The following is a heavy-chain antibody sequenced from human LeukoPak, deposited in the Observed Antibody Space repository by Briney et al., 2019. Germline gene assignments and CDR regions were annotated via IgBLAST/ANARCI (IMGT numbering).Heavy chain of an antibody. Sequence: SCKASGYTFTGYYMHWVRQAPGKGLEWMAIIWYDGSYKYYADSVKGRFTISRDNSKNTLYLQVNSLTAEDTAVYYCARGNSDAFDIWGHGTMVTVSS. CDR2: IWYDGSYK. D-gene: IGHD4-23*01. CDR3: ARGNSDAFDI. J-gene: IGHJ3*02. CDR1: GYTFTGYY. V-gene: IGHV3-33*01.